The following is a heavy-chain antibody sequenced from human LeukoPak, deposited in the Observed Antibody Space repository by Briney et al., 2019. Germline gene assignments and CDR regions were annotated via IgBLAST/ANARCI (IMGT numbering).Heavy chain of an antibody. J-gene: IGHJ4*02. Sequence: ASVKVSCKASGYTFTTYDINWVRQTTGHGLEWMGWMDPNSGNTGYAQRFQGRVTMTRDTSKSTAYMELSSLASEDTAVYYCARATGKDILTGRKLDYWGQGTLVTVSS. CDR2: MDPNSGNT. CDR3: ARATGKDILTGRKLDY. CDR1: GYTFTTYD. V-gene: IGHV1-8*01. D-gene: IGHD3-9*01.